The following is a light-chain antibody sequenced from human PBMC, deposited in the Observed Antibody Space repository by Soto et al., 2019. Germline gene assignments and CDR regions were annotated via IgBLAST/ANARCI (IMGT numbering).Light chain of an antibody. J-gene: IGKJ5*01. Sequence: IVVKNSPATLSVSPGERATLSCRASQSVSSNLAWYQQKPGQAPRLLIYGASTRATGIPARFSGSGSGTDFTLTISRLEPEDFAVYYCQQYGSSLPITFGQGTRLEIK. CDR2: GAS. CDR3: QQYGSSLPIT. V-gene: IGKV3-20*01. CDR1: QSVSSN.